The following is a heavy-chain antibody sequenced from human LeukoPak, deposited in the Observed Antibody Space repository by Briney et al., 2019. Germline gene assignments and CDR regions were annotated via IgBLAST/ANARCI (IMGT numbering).Heavy chain of an antibody. J-gene: IGHJ4*02. CDR2: IYYSGSA. V-gene: IGHV4-39*07. CDR3: ARGETYYDFWSGYRYYFDY. D-gene: IGHD3-3*01. CDR1: GGSISSSSYY. Sequence: SETLSLTCTVPGGSISSSSYYWGRIRQPPGKGLEWIGSIYYSGSAYYNPSLKSRVTISVDTSKNQFSLKLSSVTAADTAVYYCARGETYYDFWSGYRYYFDYWGQGTLVTVSS.